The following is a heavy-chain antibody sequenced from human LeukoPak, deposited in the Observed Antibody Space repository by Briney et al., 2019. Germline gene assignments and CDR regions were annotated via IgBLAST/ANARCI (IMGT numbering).Heavy chain of an antibody. D-gene: IGHD6-13*01. CDR1: GFTFSTYV. CDR3: AKLAAAVTGY. V-gene: IGHV3-23*01. J-gene: IGHJ4*02. CDR2: ISDNGAST. Sequence: PGGSLRLSCGASGFTFSTYVMSRVRQAPGKGLEWVSAISDNGASTYYADSVKGRFTISRDNSKNTLRLQMSSLRAEDTAVYYCAKLAAAVTGYWGQGTLVTVSS.